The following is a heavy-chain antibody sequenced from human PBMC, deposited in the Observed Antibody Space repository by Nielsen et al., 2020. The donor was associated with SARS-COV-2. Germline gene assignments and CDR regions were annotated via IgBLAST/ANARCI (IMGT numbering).Heavy chain of an antibody. V-gene: IGHV3-33*01. CDR2: IWYDGSNK. Sequence: GESLKLSCAASGFTFSSYGMHWVRQAPGKGLEWVAVIWYDGSNKYYADSVKGRFTISRDNSKNTLYLQMNSLRAEDTAVYYCERESLEWCMLCLRYWGQGTLVTVSS. CDR1: GFTFSSYG. D-gene: IGHD2-8*01. CDR3: ERESLEWCMLCLRY. J-gene: IGHJ4*02.